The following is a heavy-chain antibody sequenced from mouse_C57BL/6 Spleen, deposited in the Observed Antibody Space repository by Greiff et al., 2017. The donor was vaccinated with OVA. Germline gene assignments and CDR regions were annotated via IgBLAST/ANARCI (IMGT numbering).Heavy chain of an antibody. V-gene: IGHV1-81*01. Sequence: VQLQQSGAELARPGASVKLSCKASGYTFTSYGISWVKQRTGQGLEWIGEIYPRSGNTYYNEKFKGKATLTADKSSSTVYMLLRSLTSEDSAVYFCTKGSYCNSFDYWGQGTTLTVSS. D-gene: IGHD6-1*01. CDR3: TKGSYCNSFDY. CDR2: IYPRSGNT. CDR1: GYTFTSYG. J-gene: IGHJ2*01.